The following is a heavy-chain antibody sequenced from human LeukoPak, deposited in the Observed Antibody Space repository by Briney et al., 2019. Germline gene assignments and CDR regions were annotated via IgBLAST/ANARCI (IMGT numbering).Heavy chain of an antibody. CDR2: IKRDGSEK. D-gene: IGHD3-22*01. CDR1: GFTFSSYW. V-gene: IGHV3-7*01. J-gene: IGHJ4*02. Sequence: GGSLRLSCAASGFTFSSYWMSWVRQAPGKGLEWVANIKRDGSEKYYVDSVKGRFTISRDNAKNSLYLQMNGLRAEDTAVYYCARIGHYDSSGYYDPFDYWGQGTLVTVSS. CDR3: ARIGHYDSSGYYDPFDY.